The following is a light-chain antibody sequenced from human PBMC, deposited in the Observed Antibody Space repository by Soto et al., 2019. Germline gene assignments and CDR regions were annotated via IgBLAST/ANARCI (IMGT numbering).Light chain of an antibody. CDR3: QQYDTSPRT. CDR1: QSVNSNY. J-gene: IGKJ1*01. V-gene: IGKV3-20*01. Sequence: EMVLTQSPGTLSLSPWERATLSCRASQSVNSNYLAWYQQKPGQGPRLLMYGASSRATGIPDRFSGSGSGTDFTVTIIRLEPEDLAVYYCQQYDTSPRTLGQGTKVEIK. CDR2: GAS.